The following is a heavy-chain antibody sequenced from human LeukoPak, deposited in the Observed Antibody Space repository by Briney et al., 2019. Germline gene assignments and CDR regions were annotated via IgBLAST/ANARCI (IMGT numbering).Heavy chain of an antibody. CDR1: GFTVSSSY. V-gene: IGHV3-53*01. D-gene: IGHD2-2*01. Sequence: GGSLRLSCAASGFTVSSSYISWVRQAPGKGLEWVSAIYSGGTTYYANSVKGRFTISRDNSKNMLYLLMNSLRAEDTAVYHCARQTGASTNFDNWGQGTLVTVSS. J-gene: IGHJ4*02. CDR3: ARQTGASTNFDN. CDR2: IYSGGTT.